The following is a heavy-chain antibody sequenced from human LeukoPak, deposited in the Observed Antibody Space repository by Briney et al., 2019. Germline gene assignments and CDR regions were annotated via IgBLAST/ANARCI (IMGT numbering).Heavy chain of an antibody. CDR3: AKDFGGYYGDYIDY. CDR1: GFTFSSYA. D-gene: IGHD4-17*01. Sequence: GGSLRLSCAASGFTFSSYATSWVRQAPGKGLEWVSAISGSGGSTYYADSVKGRFTISRDNSKNTLYLQMNSLRAEDTAVYYCAKDFGGYYGDYIDYWGQGTLVTVSS. V-gene: IGHV3-23*01. J-gene: IGHJ4*02. CDR2: ISGSGGST.